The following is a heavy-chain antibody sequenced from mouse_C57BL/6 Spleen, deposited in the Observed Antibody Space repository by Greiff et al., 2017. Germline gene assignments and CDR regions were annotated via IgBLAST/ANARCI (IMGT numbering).Heavy chain of an antibody. CDR1: GFTFSSYG. D-gene: IGHD1-1*01. CDR2: ISSGGSYT. Sequence: EVMLVESGGDLVKPGGSLKLSCAASGFTFSSYGMSWVRQTPDKRLEWVATISSGGSYTYYPDSVKGRFTISRDNAKNTLYLQMSSLKSEDPAMYYCARGGDGSSYWYFDVWGTGTTVTVSS. J-gene: IGHJ1*03. CDR3: ARGGDGSSYWYFDV. V-gene: IGHV5-6*01.